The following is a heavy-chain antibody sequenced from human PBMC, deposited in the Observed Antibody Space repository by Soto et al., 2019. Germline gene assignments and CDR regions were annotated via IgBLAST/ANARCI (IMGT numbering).Heavy chain of an antibody. CDR1: GFTVSSNH. Sequence: EVQLVESGGGLVQPGGSRRLSCAASGFTVSSNHMSWVRQAPGKGLEWVSLIYSGGSTYYADSVKGRFTFSRDNSQNTLYLQMNSLRAEDTAVYYCAGPGEQHRYWGQGTLVTVSS. D-gene: IGHD3-16*01. CDR2: IYSGGST. V-gene: IGHV3-66*01. CDR3: AGPGEQHRY. J-gene: IGHJ4*02.